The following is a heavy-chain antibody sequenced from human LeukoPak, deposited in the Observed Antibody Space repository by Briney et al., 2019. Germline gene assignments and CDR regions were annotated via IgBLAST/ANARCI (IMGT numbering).Heavy chain of an antibody. V-gene: IGHV1-2*02. D-gene: IGHD6-19*01. CDR3: ARGPSGSGWPYLDY. CDR2: INPNSGGT. J-gene: IGHJ4*02. CDR1: GYTFTGYY. Sequence: GASVKVSCKASGYTFTGYYMHWVRQAPGQGLEWMGWINPNSGGTNYAQKFQGRVTMTGDTSISTAYMELSRLRSDDTAVYYCARGPSGSGWPYLDYWGQGTLVTVSS.